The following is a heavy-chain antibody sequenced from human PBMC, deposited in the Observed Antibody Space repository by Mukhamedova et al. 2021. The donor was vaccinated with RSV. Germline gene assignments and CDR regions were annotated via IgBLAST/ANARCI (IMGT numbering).Heavy chain of an antibody. J-gene: IGHJ6*02. CDR3: ARVVYGDYYYYGMDV. CDR2: IWYDGSNK. D-gene: IGHD4-17*01. V-gene: IGHV3-33*01. Sequence: VRQAPGKGLEWVAVIWYDGSNKYYADSVKGRFTISRDNSKNTLYLQMNSLRAEDTAVYYCARVVYGDYYYYGMDVWGQGTTVTVS.